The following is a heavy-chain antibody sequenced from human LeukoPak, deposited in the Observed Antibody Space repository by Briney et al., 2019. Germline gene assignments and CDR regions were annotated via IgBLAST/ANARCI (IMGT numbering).Heavy chain of an antibody. J-gene: IGHJ3*02. CDR3: ARWPLYYYDSSGYDAFDI. V-gene: IGHV1-2*02. D-gene: IGHD3-22*01. Sequence: ASVKVSCKASGYTFTGYYMHWVRQAPGQGLEWMGWINPNSGGTNYAQKFQGRVTMTRDTSISTAYMELSRLRSDDTAVYYYARWPLYYYDSSGYDAFDIWGQGTMVTVSS. CDR1: GYTFTGYY. CDR2: INPNSGGT.